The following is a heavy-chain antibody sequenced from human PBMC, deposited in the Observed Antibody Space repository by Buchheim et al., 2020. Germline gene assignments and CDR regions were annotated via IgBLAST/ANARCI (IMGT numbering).Heavy chain of an antibody. CDR2: INHSGST. V-gene: IGHV4-34*01. J-gene: IGHJ6*02. CDR1: GGSFSGYY. CDR3: ARCVFDSNYDFYYGMDV. Sequence: QVQLQQWGVGLLKPSETLSLTCAVYGGSFSGYYWSWIRQPPGKGLEWIGEINHSGSTNYNPSLKSRVTISVDTSKNQFSLKLSSVTAADTAVYYCARCVFDSNYDFYYGMDVWGQGTT. D-gene: IGHD4-11*01.